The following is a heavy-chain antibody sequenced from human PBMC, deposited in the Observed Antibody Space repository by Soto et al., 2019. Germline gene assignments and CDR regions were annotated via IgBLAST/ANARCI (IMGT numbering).Heavy chain of an antibody. Sequence: ASVKVSCKASGYTFTSYDINWVRQATGQGLEWMGWMSPNSGNTGYAQKFQGRATMTRDTSKSTAYMELSSLRSEDTAVYYCASQWELSGYYYGMDVWGQGTTATVSS. CDR1: GYTFTSYD. CDR2: MSPNSGNT. D-gene: IGHD1-26*01. J-gene: IGHJ6*02. CDR3: ASQWELSGYYYGMDV. V-gene: IGHV1-8*01.